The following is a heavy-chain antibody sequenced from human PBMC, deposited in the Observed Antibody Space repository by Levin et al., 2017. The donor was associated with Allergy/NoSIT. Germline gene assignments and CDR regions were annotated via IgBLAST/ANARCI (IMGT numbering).Heavy chain of an antibody. Sequence: GGSPRLSCAASGFTFSGHTLNWVRQAPGKGLEWVSSISSSSTYIYYADSLKGRFTISRDDAKNSLSLQMNSLRVEDTAVYYCASDGSYDTLDIWGQGTMVTVSS. D-gene: IGHD6-6*01. CDR1: GFTFSGHT. CDR2: ISSSSTYI. CDR3: ASDGSYDTLDI. V-gene: IGHV3-21*01. J-gene: IGHJ3*02.